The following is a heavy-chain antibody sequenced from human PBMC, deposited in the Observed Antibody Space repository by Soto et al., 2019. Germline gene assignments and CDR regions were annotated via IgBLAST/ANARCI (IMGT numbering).Heavy chain of an antibody. CDR1: GGSISSGGYY. D-gene: IGHD4-17*01. J-gene: IGHJ5*02. Sequence: QVQLQESGPGLVKPSQTLSLTCTVSGGSISSGGYYWSWIRQHPGKGLEWIGYIYYSGSTDYNPSLRSRVTISVDTSKNQFSLKLSSVTAADTAVYYCARMDDYGDYWFDPWGQGTLVTVSS. V-gene: IGHV4-31*03. CDR2: IYYSGST. CDR3: ARMDDYGDYWFDP.